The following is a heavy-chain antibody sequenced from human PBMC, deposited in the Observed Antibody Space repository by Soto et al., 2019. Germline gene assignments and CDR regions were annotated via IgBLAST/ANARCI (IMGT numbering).Heavy chain of an antibody. J-gene: IGHJ6*02. V-gene: IGHV3-11*01. CDR2: ISSSGSTI. Sequence: QVQLVESGGGLVKPGGSLRLSCAASGFTFSDYYMSWIRQAPGKGLEWVSYISSSGSTIYYADSVKGRFTISRDNAKNTLYLQMNSLRAEDTAVYYCARDRTYYDFSYYYGMDVWGQGTTVTVSS. CDR3: ARDRTYYDFSYYYGMDV. D-gene: IGHD3-3*01. CDR1: GFTFSDYY.